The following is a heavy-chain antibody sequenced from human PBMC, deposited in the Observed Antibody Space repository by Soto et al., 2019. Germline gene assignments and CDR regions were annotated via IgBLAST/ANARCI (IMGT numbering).Heavy chain of an antibody. CDR1: GYSFTSYW. J-gene: IGHJ4*02. CDR3: ARILRISLRYFDY. D-gene: IGHD1-20*01. V-gene: IGHV5-51*01. CDR2: IYPGDSDT. Sequence: VQLVQSGAEVKKPGSSVKVSCKASGYSFTSYWIGWVRQMPGKGLEWMGIIYPGDSDTRYSPSFQGQVTISADKSISTAYLQWSSLKASDTAMYYCARILRISLRYFDYWGQGTLVTVSS.